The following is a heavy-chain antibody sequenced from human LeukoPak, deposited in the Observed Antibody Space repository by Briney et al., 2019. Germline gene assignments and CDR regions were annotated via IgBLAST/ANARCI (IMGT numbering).Heavy chain of an antibody. Sequence: SETLSLTCAVYGGSFSGYYWSWIRQPPGKGLEWIGEINHSGSTNYNPSLKSRVTISVDTSKNQFSLKLSSATAADTAVYYCARGGLTVTNRGVVYWGQGTLVTVSS. J-gene: IGHJ4*02. CDR1: GGSFSGYY. D-gene: IGHD4-17*01. CDR3: ARGGLTVTNRGVVY. CDR2: INHSGST. V-gene: IGHV4-34*01.